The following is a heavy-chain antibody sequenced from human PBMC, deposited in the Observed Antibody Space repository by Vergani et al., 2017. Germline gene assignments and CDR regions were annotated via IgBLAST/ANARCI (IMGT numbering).Heavy chain of an antibody. D-gene: IGHD6-19*01. V-gene: IGHV4-34*10. Sequence: QVQLQESGPGLVQPSETLSLTCAVLGESYTGDFWTWIRQTPGGTLEWIGEINRLGSSWYDPPINYNPSLKSRLTIVVDTSRNQFSLKLRSVTAAYTAIYFSAVKAEWDTSGRYRLNGFSLWGQGTLVTVSS. CDR2: INRLGSSWYDPPI. CDR1: GESYTGDF. CDR3: AVKAEWDTSGRYRLNGFSL. J-gene: IGHJ3*01.